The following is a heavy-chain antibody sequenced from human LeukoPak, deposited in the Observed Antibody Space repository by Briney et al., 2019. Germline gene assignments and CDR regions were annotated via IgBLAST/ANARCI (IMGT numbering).Heavy chain of an antibody. J-gene: IGHJ5*02. CDR2: ILPLVGRL. V-gene: IGHV1-69*02. CDR3: VRSGYDYDWFDP. Sequence: SVKVSCKAPGGTFSDYSISWVRQAAGQGLEWMGRILPLVGRLHYAQKFQGRFTLTADKSTTTVYMELSSLRSEDTAVYYCVRSGYDYDWFDPWGQGTLVTVSS. D-gene: IGHD5-12*01. CDR1: GGTFSDYS.